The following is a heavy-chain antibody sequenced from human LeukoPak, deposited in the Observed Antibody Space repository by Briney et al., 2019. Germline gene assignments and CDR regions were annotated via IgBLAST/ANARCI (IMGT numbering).Heavy chain of an antibody. V-gene: IGHV1-46*01. Sequence: EASVKVSCKASGYTFTSYYIHWVRQAPGQGLEWMGVINPSGGSTTYAQKFQGRVAMTRDTSTSTVYMELTSLRYEDTAVYYCVRDRTDYYHSSGHYFDYWGQGTLVTVSS. CDR1: GYTFTSYY. CDR3: VRDRTDYYHSSGHYFDY. CDR2: INPSGGST. J-gene: IGHJ4*02. D-gene: IGHD3-22*01.